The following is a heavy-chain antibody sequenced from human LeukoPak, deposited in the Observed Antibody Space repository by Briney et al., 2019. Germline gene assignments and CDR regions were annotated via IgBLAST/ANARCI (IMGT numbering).Heavy chain of an antibody. J-gene: IGHJ4*02. CDR3: ARGFGSPGCDFWSGPEGYYFDY. V-gene: IGHV1-8*01. D-gene: IGHD3-3*01. CDR2: INPNSGNT. CDR1: GYTFTSYD. Sequence: ASVKVSCKASGYTFTSYDINWVRQATGQGLEWMGWINPNSGNTGYAQKFQGRVTMTRNTSISTAYMELSSLRSEDTAVYYCARGFGSPGCDFWSGPEGYYFDYWGQGTLVTVSS.